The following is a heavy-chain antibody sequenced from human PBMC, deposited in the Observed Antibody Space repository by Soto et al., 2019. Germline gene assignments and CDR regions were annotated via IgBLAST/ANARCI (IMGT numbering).Heavy chain of an antibody. D-gene: IGHD2-15*01. CDR2: FDPEDGET. Sequence: ASVKVSCKVSGYTLTELSMHWVRQAPGKGLEWMGGFDPEDGETIHAQKFQGRVTMTEDTSTDTAYMELSSLRSEDTAVYYCARALLQGYYYYYMDVWGKGTTVTVSS. CDR3: ARALLQGYYYYYMDV. V-gene: IGHV1-24*01. J-gene: IGHJ6*03. CDR1: GYTLTELS.